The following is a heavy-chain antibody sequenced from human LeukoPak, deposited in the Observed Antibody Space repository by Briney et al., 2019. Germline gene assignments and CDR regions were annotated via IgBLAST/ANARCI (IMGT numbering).Heavy chain of an antibody. CDR3: AREMGGVWYDSSGYYDY. V-gene: IGHV3-7*01. J-gene: IGHJ4*02. CDR1: GFTFSSYW. Sequence: GGSLRLSCAASGFTFSSYWMSWVRQAPGKGLEWVANIKQDGSEKYYVDSVKGRFTISRDNAKNSLYLQMNSLRAEDTAVYYCAREMGGVWYDSSGYYDYWGQGTLVTVSS. CDR2: IKQDGSEK. D-gene: IGHD3-22*01.